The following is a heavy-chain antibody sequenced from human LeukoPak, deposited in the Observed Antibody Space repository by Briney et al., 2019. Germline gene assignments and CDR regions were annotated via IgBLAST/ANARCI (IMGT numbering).Heavy chain of an antibody. V-gene: IGHV3-74*01. D-gene: IGHD3-3*01. CDR3: AKDLNYDLWSGYSFDY. Sequence: PGGSLRLSCAASGFTFSSYWMHWVRHAPGKGLVWVSRINSDGSSTIYADSVKGRFTISRDNAKNTLYLQMNSLRAEDTAVYYCAKDLNYDLWSGYSFDYWGQGTLVTVS. CDR1: GFTFSSYW. CDR2: INSDGSST. J-gene: IGHJ4*02.